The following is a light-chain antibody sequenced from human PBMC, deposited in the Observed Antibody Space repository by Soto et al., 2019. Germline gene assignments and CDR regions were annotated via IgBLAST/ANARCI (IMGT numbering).Light chain of an antibody. CDR2: DVA. J-gene: IGLJ3*02. Sequence: QSALTQPASVSGSPGQSIAISCTGTSSDVGAYDYVSWYQQYPGKAPKLIIYDVANRPSGVSDRFSGSKSGNTASLTISGLHTEDEADYHCSSYTSTFSVFGGGTKVTVL. CDR1: SSDVGAYDY. CDR3: SSYTSTFSV. V-gene: IGLV2-14*03.